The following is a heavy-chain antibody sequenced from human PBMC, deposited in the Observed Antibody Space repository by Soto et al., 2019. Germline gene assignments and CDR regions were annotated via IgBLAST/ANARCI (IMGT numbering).Heavy chain of an antibody. J-gene: IGHJ4*02. V-gene: IGHV4-39*01. D-gene: IGHD7-27*01. CDR3: ALLRLGPDYFDF. CDR1: GASITTSSYY. Sequence: QLQLQESGPGHVKPSETLALTCSVSGASITTSSYYWAWIRQPPGKGLEWVGSIYHSGRTYYNPSLNSRVTLSVDMSDNQYSLRLTSVSASDTAVYYCALLRLGPDYFDFWSPGTLVTVSS. CDR2: IYHSGRT.